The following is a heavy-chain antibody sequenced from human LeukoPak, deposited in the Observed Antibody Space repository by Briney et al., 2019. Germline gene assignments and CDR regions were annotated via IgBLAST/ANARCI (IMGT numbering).Heavy chain of an antibody. CDR1: GGSISSYY. D-gene: IGHD5-24*01. J-gene: IGHJ4*02. V-gene: IGHV4-59*01. CDR2: IYYSGST. CDR3: ARFSPLGDGYVFDY. Sequence: SETLSLTCTVSGGSISSYYWSWIRQPPGKGLEWIGYIYYSGSTNYNPSLKSRVTISVDTSKSQFSLKLSSVTAADTAVYYCARFSPLGDGYVFDYWGQGTLVTVSS.